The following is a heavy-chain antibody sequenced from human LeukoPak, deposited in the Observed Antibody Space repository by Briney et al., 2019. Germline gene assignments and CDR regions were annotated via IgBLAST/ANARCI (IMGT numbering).Heavy chain of an antibody. CDR3: ARDNYDSSGYYFD. V-gene: IGHV3-74*01. Sequence: GGSLRLSCAASGFTFSSYWMHWVRQAPGKGLVWVSGINTDGSSTYYADSVKGRFTISRDNAKKSLYLQMNSLRAEDTAVYYCARDNYDSSGYYFDWGQGTLVTVSS. J-gene: IGHJ4*02. D-gene: IGHD3-22*01. CDR1: GFTFSSYW. CDR2: INTDGSST.